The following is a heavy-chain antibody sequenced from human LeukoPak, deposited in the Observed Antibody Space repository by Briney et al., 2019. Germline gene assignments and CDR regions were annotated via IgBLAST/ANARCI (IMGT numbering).Heavy chain of an antibody. D-gene: IGHD3-10*01. CDR2: IYYSGST. CDR1: GGSVSSGSYY. V-gene: IGHV4-61*01. CDR3: ARVNYGSATKEDY. Sequence: SETLSLTCTVSGGSVSSGSYYRSWIRQPPGKGLEWIGYIYYSGSTNYNPSLKSRVTISVDTSKNQFSLKLSSVTAADTAVYYCARVNYGSATKEDYWGQGTLVTVSS. J-gene: IGHJ4*02.